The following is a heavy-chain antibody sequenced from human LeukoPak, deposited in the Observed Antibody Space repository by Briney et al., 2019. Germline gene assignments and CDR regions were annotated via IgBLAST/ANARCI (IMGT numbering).Heavy chain of an antibody. V-gene: IGHV3-33*01. CDR3: ARPRGSSGPPNY. CDR1: GFTFSSYG. CDR2: IWYDGSNK. J-gene: IGHJ4*02. D-gene: IGHD6-19*01. Sequence: GGSLRLSCAASGFTFSSYGMHWVRQAPGKGLEWVAVIWYDGSNKYYADSVKGRFTISRDNSKNTLYLHMNSLRAEDTAVYYCARPRGSSGPPNYWGRGTLVTVSS.